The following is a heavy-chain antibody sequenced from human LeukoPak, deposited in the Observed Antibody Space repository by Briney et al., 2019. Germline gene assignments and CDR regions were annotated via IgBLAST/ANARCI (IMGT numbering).Heavy chain of an antibody. J-gene: IGHJ4*02. V-gene: IGHV4-34*01. CDR1: GGSFSGSY. D-gene: IGHD6-13*01. CDR2: INHSGST. Sequence: SETLSLTCAVYGGSFSGSYWSWIRQPPGKGLEWIGEINHSGSTKYNPSLKRRVTISAETSKNKFSLKLSSITAAATAGHYCARREVRGSSLFTSRSDFDYWGQGTLVTVSS. CDR3: ARREVRGSSLFTSRSDFDY.